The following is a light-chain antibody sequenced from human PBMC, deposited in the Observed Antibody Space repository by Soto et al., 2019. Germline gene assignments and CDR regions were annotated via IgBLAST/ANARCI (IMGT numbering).Light chain of an antibody. CDR2: QVS. CDR3: MQGTHWPWT. J-gene: IGKJ1*01. CDR1: QSLLYSNGNAY. Sequence: DAVLTQSPLSLPVTLGQPAAISCRSSQSLLYSNGNAYLIWFQQRPGQSPRRLIYQVSTRDAGVPDRFSGSGSGTYFTLTISRVEAEDVGLYYCMQGTHWPWTFGQGTKV. V-gene: IGKV2-30*01.